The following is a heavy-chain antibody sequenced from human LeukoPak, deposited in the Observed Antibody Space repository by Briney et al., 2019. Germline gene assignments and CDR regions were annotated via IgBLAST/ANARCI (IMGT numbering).Heavy chain of an antibody. Sequence: SQTLSLTCTVSGGSISSGGYYWSWIRQHPGKGLEWIGHIYYSGSTYYNPSLKSRVTISVDTSKNQFSLKLSSVTAADTAVYYCARDSGYYDSSGYYSYYYYYGMDVWGQGTTVTVSS. V-gene: IGHV4-31*03. CDR2: IYYSGST. CDR1: GGSISSGGYY. D-gene: IGHD3-22*01. J-gene: IGHJ6*02. CDR3: ARDSGYYDSSGYYSYYYYYGMDV.